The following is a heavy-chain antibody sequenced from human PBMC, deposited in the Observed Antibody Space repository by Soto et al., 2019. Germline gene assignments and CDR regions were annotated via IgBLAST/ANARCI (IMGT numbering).Heavy chain of an antibody. J-gene: IGHJ6*02. Sequence: QVQLVQSGAEVKKPGASVNVSCKASGYSFHTYAISWVRQAPGQGLEWVGWISGYNGNTNYAQKFQGRVTLTTDTSTKTAFMELGSLTGDDTAVYYCAREYGMDVWGQGTTVTVSS. CDR2: ISGYNGNT. V-gene: IGHV1-18*01. CDR1: GYSFHTYA. CDR3: AREYGMDV.